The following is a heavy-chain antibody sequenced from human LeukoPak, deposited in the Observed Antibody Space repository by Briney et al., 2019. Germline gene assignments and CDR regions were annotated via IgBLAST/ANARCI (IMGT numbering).Heavy chain of an antibody. D-gene: IGHD5-18*01. CDR3: ASLQLDNYYMDV. CDR2: IYYSGST. CDR1: GGSISSSSYY. J-gene: IGHJ6*03. Sequence: SETLSLTCTVSGGSISSSSYYWGWIRQPPGKGLEWIGSIYYSGSTYYNPSLKSRVTISVDTSKNQFSLKLSSVTAADTAVYYCASLQLDNYYMDVWGKGTTVTISS. V-gene: IGHV4-39*07.